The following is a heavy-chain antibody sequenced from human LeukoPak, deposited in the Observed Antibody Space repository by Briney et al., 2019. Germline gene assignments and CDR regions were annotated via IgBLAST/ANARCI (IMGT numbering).Heavy chain of an antibody. V-gene: IGHV3-7*01. CDR2: IKQDGSHK. J-gene: IGHJ4*02. D-gene: IGHD3-3*01. CDR3: ATYGKGSGYYEVDY. CDR1: GFTLSTYW. Sequence: PGGSLRLSCAASGFTLSTYWMSWVRQAPGKGLEWVANIKQDGSHKNYVDSVKGRFTISRDNAKNSLYLQMNSLRAEDTAVYYCATYGKGSGYYEVDYWGQGTLVTVSS.